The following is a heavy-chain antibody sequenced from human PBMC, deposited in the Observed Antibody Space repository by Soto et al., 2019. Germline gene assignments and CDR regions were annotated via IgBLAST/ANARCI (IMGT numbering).Heavy chain of an antibody. D-gene: IGHD3-10*01. CDR1: GFTSSSYE. Sequence: GGSLRLSCAASGFTSSSYEMNWVRQAPGKGLEWVSYISSSGSTIYYADSVKGRFTISRDNAKNSLYLQMNSLRAEDTAVYYCAREDYYGSGSYYPDSPFDYWGQGTLVTVSS. J-gene: IGHJ4*02. CDR2: ISSSGSTI. CDR3: AREDYYGSGSYYPDSPFDY. V-gene: IGHV3-48*03.